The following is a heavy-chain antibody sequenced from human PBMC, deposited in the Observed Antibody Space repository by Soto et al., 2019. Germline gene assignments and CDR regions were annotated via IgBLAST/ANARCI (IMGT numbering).Heavy chain of an antibody. D-gene: IGHD7-27*01. Sequence: SQTLSLTCAISGDRVSSHVAALNLSLQSPSRGLEWLGRTYYRSKWYNEYALSVKSRITINPDTSKNQFYLHLYSVTPEDTALYYCARDIDWGSWGQGTQVTVSS. CDR2: TYYRSKWYN. J-gene: IGHJ4*02. CDR3: ARDIDWGS. CDR1: GDRVSSHVAA. V-gene: IGHV6-1*01.